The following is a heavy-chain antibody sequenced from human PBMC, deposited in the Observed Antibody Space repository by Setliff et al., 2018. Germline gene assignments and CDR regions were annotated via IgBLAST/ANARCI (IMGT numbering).Heavy chain of an antibody. CDR3: AFSSLSLCSGGNCPNVFDV. V-gene: IGHV1-18*01. J-gene: IGHJ3*01. CDR2: ISSYSGNA. Sequence: ASVKVSCEASGYTFTDYGITWVRQAPGQGLEWMGWISSYSGNAYYAHKLQGRVTMTTDTSTGTAYLELRSLRSDDSAVYYCAFSSLSLCSGGNCPNVFDVWGQGTMVTVSS. D-gene: IGHD2-15*01. CDR1: GYTFTDYG.